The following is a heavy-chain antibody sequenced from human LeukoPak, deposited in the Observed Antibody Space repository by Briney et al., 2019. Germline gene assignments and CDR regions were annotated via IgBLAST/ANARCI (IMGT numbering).Heavy chain of an antibody. Sequence: SETLSLTCTVSGGSISGYYWSWIRQPPGKGLDWIGYVYYSGSTNYSPSLKSRVTLSVDTSKNQFSLKLTSVTAADTAVYYCARVRYGSGSYYFDNWGQGTLVTVSS. V-gene: IGHV4-59*01. CDR2: VYYSGST. D-gene: IGHD3-10*01. CDR3: ARVRYGSGSYYFDN. J-gene: IGHJ4*02. CDR1: GGSISGYY.